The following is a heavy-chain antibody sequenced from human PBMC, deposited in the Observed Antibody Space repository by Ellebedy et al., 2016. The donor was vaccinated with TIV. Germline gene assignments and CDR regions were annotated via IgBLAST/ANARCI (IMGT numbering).Heavy chain of an antibody. V-gene: IGHV1-46*01. J-gene: IGHJ4*02. Sequence: ASVKVSCKASGYTFTSYYMYWVRQAPGQGLEWMEIINPSGGSSNYAQKFQGRVTMTRDTSTSTVYMELSSLRSEDTAVYYCARGDKYYYDSSGYYYTYWGQGTLVTVSS. CDR2: INPSGGSS. CDR3: ARGDKYYYDSSGYYYTY. CDR1: GYTFTSYY. D-gene: IGHD3-22*01.